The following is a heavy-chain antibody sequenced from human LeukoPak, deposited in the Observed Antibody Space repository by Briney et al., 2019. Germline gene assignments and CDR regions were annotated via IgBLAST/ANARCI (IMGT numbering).Heavy chain of an antibody. Sequence: GGSLRLSCAASGFILSNSGMHWVRQAPGKGLEWVAVIWDNGNHKYYADSVKGRFTISSDNSENTLFLQMNSLRGEDTAVYYCARDVGGSPFDYWGQGTLVTVSA. CDR1: GFILSNSG. CDR3: ARDVGGSPFDY. CDR2: IWDNGNHK. J-gene: IGHJ4*02. V-gene: IGHV3-33*01. D-gene: IGHD2-15*01.